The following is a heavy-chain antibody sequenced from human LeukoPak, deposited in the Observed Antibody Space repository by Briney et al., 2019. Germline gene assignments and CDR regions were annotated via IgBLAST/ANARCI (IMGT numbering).Heavy chain of an antibody. CDR1: GYSFTSYW. CDR2: IYPGDSDT. V-gene: IGHV5-51*01. Sequence: GESLKISCKGSGYSFTSYWIGWVRQMPGKGREWMGIIYPGDSDTRYSPSFQGQVTISADKSISTAYLQWNSLKASDTAMYYCGRRLPCSGGSCYSFDYWGQGTLVTVSS. CDR3: GRRLPCSGGSCYSFDY. J-gene: IGHJ4*02. D-gene: IGHD2-15*01.